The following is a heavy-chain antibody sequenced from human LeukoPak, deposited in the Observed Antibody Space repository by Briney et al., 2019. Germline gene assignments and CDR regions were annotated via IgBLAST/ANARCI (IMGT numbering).Heavy chain of an antibody. J-gene: IGHJ3*02. Sequence: PSETLSLTCAVYGGSFSGYYWSWIRQPPGKGLEWIGEINHSGSTNYNPSLKSRVTISVDTSKNQFSLKLSSVTAADTAVYYCARDWRSAVPYAFDIWGQGTMVTVSS. CDR2: INHSGST. V-gene: IGHV4-34*01. CDR3: ARDWRSAVPYAFDI. D-gene: IGHD3-3*01. CDR1: GGSFSGYY.